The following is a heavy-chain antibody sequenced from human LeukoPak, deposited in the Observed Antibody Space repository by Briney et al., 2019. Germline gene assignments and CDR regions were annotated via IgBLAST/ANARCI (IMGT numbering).Heavy chain of an antibody. J-gene: IGHJ4*02. CDR1: GGSISSYY. Sequence: PSETLSLTCTVSGGSISSYYWSWIRQPPGKGLEWIGYIYYSGSTYYNPSLKSRVTISVDTSKNQFSLTLSSVTAADTAVYYCARVPLRDGTSLDYWGQGTLVTVSS. CDR3: ARVPLRDGTSLDY. D-gene: IGHD2-2*01. CDR2: IYYSGST. V-gene: IGHV4-59*06.